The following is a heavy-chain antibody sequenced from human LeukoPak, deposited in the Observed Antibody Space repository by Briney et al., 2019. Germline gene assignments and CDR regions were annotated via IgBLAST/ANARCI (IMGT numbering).Heavy chain of an antibody. CDR2: ISGSGGST. Sequence: GGSLRLSCAASGFTFSSYAMSWVRQAPGKGLEWVSAISGSGGSTYYADSVKGRFTISRDNSKNTLYLQMNSLRAEDTAVYYCATLEMATIISEIYLDYWGQGTLVTVSS. V-gene: IGHV3-23*01. CDR3: ATLEMATIISEIYLDY. J-gene: IGHJ4*02. D-gene: IGHD5-24*01. CDR1: GFTFSSYA.